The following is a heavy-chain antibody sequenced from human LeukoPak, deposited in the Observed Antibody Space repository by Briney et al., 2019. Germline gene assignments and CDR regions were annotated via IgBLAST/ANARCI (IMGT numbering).Heavy chain of an antibody. V-gene: IGHV3-66*01. J-gene: IGHJ3*02. CDR2: IYSGGST. Sequence: RSGGSLRLSCAASGLTVSSNYTRWVRQAPGKGMEWGSVIYSGGSTYSPDSIKVSFVISRDNSKNTLYLQMNSLRDEDTAVYYCARGRDMSGGYWGSLTIGGADYAFDIWGQGTMVTVSS. CDR1: GLTVSSNY. D-gene: IGHD1-26*01. CDR3: ARGRDMSGGYWGSLTIGGADYAFDI.